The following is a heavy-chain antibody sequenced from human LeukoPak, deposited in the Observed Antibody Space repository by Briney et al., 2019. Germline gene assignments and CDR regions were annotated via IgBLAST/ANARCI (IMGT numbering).Heavy chain of an antibody. CDR3: ARTTPATGWYLYH. Sequence: SETLSLTCTVSGGSISSSSYYWGWIRQPPGKGLEWIGSIYYSGNTYYNPSLKSRVTISVDTSKNQFSLKLTSVTVADTAVYYCARTTPATGWYLYHWGQGTPVTVSS. J-gene: IGHJ5*02. V-gene: IGHV4-39*01. D-gene: IGHD6-19*01. CDR1: GGSISSSSYY. CDR2: IYYSGNT.